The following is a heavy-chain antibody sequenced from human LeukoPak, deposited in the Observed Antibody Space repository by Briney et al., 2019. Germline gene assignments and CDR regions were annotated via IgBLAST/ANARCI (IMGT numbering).Heavy chain of an antibody. CDR2: IWYDGSNK. D-gene: IGHD4-23*01. J-gene: IGHJ4*02. V-gene: IGHV3-33*08. Sequence: LSLTCAVSGVSISNTNWWSWVRQPPGKGLEWVAVIWYDGSNKYYADSVKGRFTISRDNSKNTLYLQMNSLRAEDTAVYYCARDHDYGGNSPFDYWGQGTLVTVSS. CDR3: ARDHDYGGNSPFDY. CDR1: GVSISNTN.